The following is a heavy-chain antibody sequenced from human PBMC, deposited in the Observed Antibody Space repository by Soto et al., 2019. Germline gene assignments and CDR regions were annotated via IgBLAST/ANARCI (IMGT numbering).Heavy chain of an antibody. CDR2: IYRTGST. V-gene: IGHV4-4*02. D-gene: IGHD1-7*01. CDR1: GGSFTSNNW. CDR3: ASRDPGTSVDY. Sequence: SETLSLTCAVSGGSFTSNNWWTWVRQPPGQGLEWIGEIYRTGSTNYNPSLKSRATISLDKSENQFSLKVTSPTAADTAVYYCASRDPGTSVDYWGQGTLVTVS. J-gene: IGHJ4*02.